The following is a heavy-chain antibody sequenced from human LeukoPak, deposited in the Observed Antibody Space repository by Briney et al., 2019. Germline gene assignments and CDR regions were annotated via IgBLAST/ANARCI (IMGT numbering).Heavy chain of an antibody. Sequence: GGSLRLSCAASGFSFSTYGMPWVRQAPGKGLEWVAVIWSDGSNKYYADSVKGRFTISRDNSQNTLYLQMNSLRAEDTAVYYCASETGYYFHNWGQGTLVTVSS. D-gene: IGHD3-9*01. CDR3: ASETGYYFHN. J-gene: IGHJ4*02. V-gene: IGHV3-33*01. CDR2: IWSDGSNK. CDR1: GFSFSTYG.